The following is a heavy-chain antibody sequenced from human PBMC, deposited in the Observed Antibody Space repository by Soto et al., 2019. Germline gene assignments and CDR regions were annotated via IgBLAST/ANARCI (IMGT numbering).Heavy chain of an antibody. J-gene: IGHJ6*02. D-gene: IGHD6-19*01. CDR1: GFTFSSYG. Sequence: ESGGGVVQPGRSLRLSCAASGFTFSSYGMHWVRQAPGKGLEWVAVISYDGSNKYYADSVKGRFTISRDNSKNTLYLQMNSLRAEDTAVYYCALTNLGSIAVAGDYYYYGMDVWGQGTTVTVSS. V-gene: IGHV3-30*03. CDR2: ISYDGSNK. CDR3: ALTNLGSIAVAGDYYYYGMDV.